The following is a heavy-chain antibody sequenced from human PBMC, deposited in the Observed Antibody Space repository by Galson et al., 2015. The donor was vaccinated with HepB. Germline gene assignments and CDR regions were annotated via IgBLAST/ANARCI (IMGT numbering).Heavy chain of an antibody. CDR3: ATLWVPAAGGFDI. J-gene: IGHJ3*02. CDR1: GFTFSSYW. CDR2: INSDGSRT. D-gene: IGHD2-2*01. V-gene: IGHV3-74*01. Sequence: SLRLSCAASGFTFSSYWMHWVRQAPGKGLVWVSRINSDGSRTNYADSVKGRFTISRDNARNTLYLKMNSLRADDTAVYYCATLWVPAAGGFDIWGQGTMVTVSS.